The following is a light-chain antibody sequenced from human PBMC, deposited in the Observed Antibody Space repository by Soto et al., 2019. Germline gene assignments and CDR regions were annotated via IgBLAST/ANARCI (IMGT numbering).Light chain of an antibody. CDR2: DAS. CDR1: QDISNY. J-gene: IGKJ3*01. V-gene: IGKV1-33*01. Sequence: DIQMTQSPSSLSASVGDRVTITCQASQDISNYLNWYQQKPGKAPKLLIYDASNLETGVPSRFSGSESGTDFTFTISSLQPEDIATYYCQKYDNLPFTFGPGTKVDIK. CDR3: QKYDNLPFT.